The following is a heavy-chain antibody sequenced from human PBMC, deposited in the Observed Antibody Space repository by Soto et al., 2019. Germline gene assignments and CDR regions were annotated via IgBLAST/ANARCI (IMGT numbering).Heavy chain of an antibody. Sequence: SETLSLTCTVSGGSISSGGYYWSWIRQHPGKGLEWIGYIYYSGSTYYNPSLKSRVTISVDTSKNQFSLKPSSVTAADTAVYYCADETYYYDSSGYYESWIFDYWGQGTLVTVSS. CDR1: GGSISSGGYY. J-gene: IGHJ4*02. V-gene: IGHV4-31*03. D-gene: IGHD3-22*01. CDR2: IYYSGST. CDR3: ADETYYYDSSGYYESWIFDY.